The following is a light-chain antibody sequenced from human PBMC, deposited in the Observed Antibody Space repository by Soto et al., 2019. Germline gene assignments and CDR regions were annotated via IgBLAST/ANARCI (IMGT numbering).Light chain of an antibody. V-gene: IGKV3-11*01. J-gene: IGKJ4*01. CDR2: DAS. CDR1: QSVSSY. CDR3: QQRSSWLT. Sequence: EIVLTQSPATLSLSPGERATLSCRAGQSVSSYLAWYQQKPGQAPRLLIYDASNRATDIPARFSGSGSGTDFTLTITTLEPEDFAVYYCQQRSSWLTFGGGTRVEIK.